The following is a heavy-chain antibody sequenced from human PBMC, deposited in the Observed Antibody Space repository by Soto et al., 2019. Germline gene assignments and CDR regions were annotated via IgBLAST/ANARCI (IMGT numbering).Heavy chain of an antibody. CDR2: IIPIFGTA. J-gene: IGHJ6*02. V-gene: IGHV1-69*13. CDR3: ARTGIAVAGTVVWYYGMDV. CDR1: GGTFSSYA. Sequence: GASVKVSCKASGGTFSSYAISWVRQAPGQGLEWMGGIIPIFGTANYAQKFQGRVTITADEPTSTAYMELSSLRSEDTAVYYCARTGIAVAGTVVWYYGMDVWGQGTTVTVSS. D-gene: IGHD6-19*01.